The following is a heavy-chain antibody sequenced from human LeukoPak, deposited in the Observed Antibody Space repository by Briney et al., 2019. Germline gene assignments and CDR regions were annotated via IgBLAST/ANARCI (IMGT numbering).Heavy chain of an antibody. D-gene: IGHD5-24*01. CDR3: ARDVWGDRDGFFDN. J-gene: IGHJ4*02. Sequence: GGSLRLSCAASGFSFTSYWMHWVRQVPGKGLMWIARINSAGSSASYGGSVQGRFTISRDNAKNTLSLQMSSLRVEDAGIYYCARDVWGDRDGFFDNWGQGTLVTVAS. CDR1: GFSFTSYW. CDR2: INSAGSSA. V-gene: IGHV3-74*01.